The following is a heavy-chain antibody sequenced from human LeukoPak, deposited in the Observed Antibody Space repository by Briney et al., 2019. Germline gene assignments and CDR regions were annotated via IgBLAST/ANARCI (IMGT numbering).Heavy chain of an antibody. CDR2: IASSDRTR. D-gene: IGHD6-19*01. CDR3: AREIVSPVAGNFDY. Sequence: GGSLRLSCAASGFTFSTYEMNWVRQAPGKGLEWVSYIASSDRTRTYADSVKGRFTISRDNAKNSLYLEMNSLRAEDTALYYCAREIVSPVAGNFDYWGQGTLVTVSS. CDR1: GFTFSTYE. J-gene: IGHJ4*02. V-gene: IGHV3-48*03.